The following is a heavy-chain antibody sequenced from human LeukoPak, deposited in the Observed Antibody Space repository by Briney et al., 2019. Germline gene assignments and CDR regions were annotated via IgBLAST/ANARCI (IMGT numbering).Heavy chain of an antibody. Sequence: GGSLRLSCAASGFTFSSYAMSWVRQAPGKGLEWVSVISGSGGSTYSAESVKGRFTISRDNSKNTLYLQMNSLRAEDTAIYYCAKDLLYDSNGYYYEGAFDIWGQGTMVTVSS. J-gene: IGHJ3*02. CDR3: AKDLLYDSNGYYYEGAFDI. CDR2: ISGSGGST. D-gene: IGHD3-22*01. V-gene: IGHV3-23*01. CDR1: GFTFSSYA.